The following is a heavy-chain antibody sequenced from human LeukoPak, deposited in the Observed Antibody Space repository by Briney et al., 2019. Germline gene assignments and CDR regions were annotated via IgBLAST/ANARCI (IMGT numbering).Heavy chain of an antibody. CDR3: ARISQRSFDP. Sequence: GGSLRLSCAASGFTFSSYWMSWVRQAPGKGLEWVANIKQDGVEQYYVDSVEGRFTISRDNAKSSLFLQMNSLRAEDTAIYYCARISQRSFDPCGQGTLVTVSS. D-gene: IGHD2-15*01. V-gene: IGHV3-7*05. J-gene: IGHJ5*02. CDR1: GFTFSSYW. CDR2: IKQDGVEQ.